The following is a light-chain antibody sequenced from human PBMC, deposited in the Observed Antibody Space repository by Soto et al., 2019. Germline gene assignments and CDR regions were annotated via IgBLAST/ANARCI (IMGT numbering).Light chain of an antibody. CDR3: DSYTNSSTHV. J-gene: IGLJ2*01. V-gene: IGLV2-14*03. CDR2: AVS. CDR1: SSDLGTSNY. Sequence: QSALTQAASVSGSPGQSITISCTGTSSDLGTSNYVSWYQHHPGKAPKLMIYAVSNRPSGVSNRFSGSKSGNTASLTISGLQAEDEADYYCDSYTNSSTHVFGGGTKVTVL.